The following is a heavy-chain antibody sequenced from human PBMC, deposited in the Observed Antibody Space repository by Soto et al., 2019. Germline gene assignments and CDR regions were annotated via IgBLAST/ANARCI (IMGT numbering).Heavy chain of an antibody. CDR2: IDPSDSYT. V-gene: IGHV5-10-1*01. CDR1: GYTFTDYW. CDR3: ARRFDSSAYYGL. Sequence: PGESLKISCKGSGYTFTDYWITWVRQMPGKGLEWMGRIDPSDSYTNYSPSFQGHVTISVDRSISTAYLQWSSLKASDTAMYYCARRFDSSAYYGLWGQGTLVTVSS. J-gene: IGHJ4*02. D-gene: IGHD3-22*01.